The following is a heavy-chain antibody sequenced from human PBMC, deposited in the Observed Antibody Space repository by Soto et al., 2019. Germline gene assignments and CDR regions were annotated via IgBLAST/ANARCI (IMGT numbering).Heavy chain of an antibody. J-gene: IGHJ6*02. CDR2: TGTAGDA. CDR1: GFPLNNYD. Sequence: EVQLVESGGDFVQPGGSLRLSCAASGFPLNNYDMVWVRQAAGKGLEWVAATGTAGDAHYRGSVKGRFTISRENAKKSLYLQMNSLRAGDTGVYYCARGQIPGRLGGMDVWGQGTTVTVSS. D-gene: IGHD6-6*01. V-gene: IGHV3-13*01. CDR3: ARGQIPGRLGGMDV.